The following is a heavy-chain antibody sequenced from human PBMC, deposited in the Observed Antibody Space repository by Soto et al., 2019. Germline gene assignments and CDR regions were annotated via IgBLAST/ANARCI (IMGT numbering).Heavy chain of an antibody. J-gene: IGHJ4*02. CDR3: AKKVPGSNPLDS. V-gene: IGHV3-48*01. CDR1: GFTFSSYS. Sequence: GGSLRLSCAASGFTFSSYSMNWVRQAPGKGLEWASYISSSSSTIYYADSVKGRFTISRDNSKNTLYLQMNSLRVEDTAVYYCAKKVPGSNPLDSWGQGALVTVSS. CDR2: ISSSSSTI. D-gene: IGHD1-1*01.